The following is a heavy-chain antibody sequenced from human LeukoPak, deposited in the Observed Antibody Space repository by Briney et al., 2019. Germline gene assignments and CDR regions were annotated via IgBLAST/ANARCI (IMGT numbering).Heavy chain of an antibody. CDR3: ARGGYGAHMG. J-gene: IGHJ4*02. Sequence: QPGGSLRLSCAASGFTFSSFWMHWVRHVPGKGLVWVSGLNSDGSTTVYADSVRGRFTISRDNAKSTLYLQMNSLRAEDTAVYYCARGGYGAHMGWGQGTLVTVSS. V-gene: IGHV3-74*01. CDR1: GFTFSSFW. CDR2: LNSDGSTT. D-gene: IGHD4-17*01.